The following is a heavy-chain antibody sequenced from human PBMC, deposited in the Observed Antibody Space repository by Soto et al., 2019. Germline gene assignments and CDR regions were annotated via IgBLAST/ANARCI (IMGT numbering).Heavy chain of an antibody. CDR3: ARHPDPYYGMDV. CDR1: GYSFTSYW. J-gene: IGHJ6*02. V-gene: IGHV5-10-1*01. Sequence: GESLKISCKGSGYSFTSYWISWVRQMPGKGLEWMGRIDPSDSYTNYSPSFQGHVTISADKSISTAYLQWSSLKASDTAIYFCARHPDPYYGMDVWGQGTTVTVSS. CDR2: IDPSDSYT.